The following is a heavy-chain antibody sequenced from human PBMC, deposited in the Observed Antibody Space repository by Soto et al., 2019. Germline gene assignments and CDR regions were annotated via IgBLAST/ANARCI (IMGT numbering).Heavy chain of an antibody. Sequence: SETLSLTCTVSGGSISSYYWSWIRQPPGKGLEWIGYIYYSGSTNYNPSLKSRVTISVDTSKNQFSLKLSSVTAADTAVYYCARAGYSSGWAYSFNYYYYYGMDVWGQGTTVTVS. J-gene: IGHJ6*02. D-gene: IGHD6-19*01. CDR2: IYYSGST. CDR1: GGSISSYY. V-gene: IGHV4-59*01. CDR3: ARAGYSSGWAYSFNYYYYYGMDV.